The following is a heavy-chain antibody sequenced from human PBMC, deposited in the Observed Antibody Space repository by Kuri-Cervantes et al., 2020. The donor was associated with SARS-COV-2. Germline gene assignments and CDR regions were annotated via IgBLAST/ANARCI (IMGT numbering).Heavy chain of an antibody. CDR2: IYYSGST. CDR3: ARMYYYGSGSSDNWFDP. D-gene: IGHD3-10*01. V-gene: IGHV4-59*11. J-gene: IGHJ5*02. Sequence: GSLRLSCTVSGGSISSHYWSWIRQPPGKGLEWIGYIYYSGSTNYNPSLKSRVTISVDTSKNQFSLKLSSVTAADTAVYYCARMYYYGSGSSDNWFDPWGQGTLVTVSS. CDR1: GGSISSHY.